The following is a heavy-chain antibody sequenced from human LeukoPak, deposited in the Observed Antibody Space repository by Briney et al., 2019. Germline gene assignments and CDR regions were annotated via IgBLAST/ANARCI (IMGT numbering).Heavy chain of an antibody. CDR1: GYTFTGHY. V-gene: IGHV1-2*02. J-gene: IGHJ4*02. Sequence: ASVKVSCKASGYTFTGHYMYWVRQAPGQGLEWMGWINPNSGDTNYAQKFQGRVTMTRDTPISTAYMDLNRLTSDDTAVYYCARRLTTSQDLDYWGQGTLVTVSS. CDR2: INPNSGDT. D-gene: IGHD2-2*01. CDR3: ARRLTTSQDLDY.